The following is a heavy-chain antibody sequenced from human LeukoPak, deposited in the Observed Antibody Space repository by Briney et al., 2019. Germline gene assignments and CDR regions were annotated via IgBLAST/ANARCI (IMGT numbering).Heavy chain of an antibody. CDR3: ARGPATVTMYHRYYYVDV. J-gene: IGHJ6*03. CDR1: EFSVGSNY. V-gene: IGHV3-66*01. CDR2: SYSGGST. Sequence: GGSLRLSCAASEFSVGSNYMTWVRQAPGQGLECVSLSYSGGSTYYADSVKGRFTISRDNSKNTLYLQMNSLRAEDTAVYYCARGPATVTMYHRYYYVDVWGKGTTVTVSS. D-gene: IGHD4-17*01.